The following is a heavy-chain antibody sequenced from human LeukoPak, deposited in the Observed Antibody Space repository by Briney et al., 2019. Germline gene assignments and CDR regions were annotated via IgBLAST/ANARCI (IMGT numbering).Heavy chain of an antibody. V-gene: IGHV5-10-1*01. J-gene: IGHJ4*02. CDR2: IDPSDSYT. D-gene: IGHD2-2*01. CDR1: GYAFTSYW. CDR3: ARGSQIYCSSTSCPTDY. Sequence: GESLKISCKGSGYAFTSYWISWVRQMPGKGLEWMGRIDPSDSYTNYSPSFQGHVTISADKSISTAYLQWSSLKASDTAMYYCARGSQIYCSSTSCPTDYWGQGTLVTVSS.